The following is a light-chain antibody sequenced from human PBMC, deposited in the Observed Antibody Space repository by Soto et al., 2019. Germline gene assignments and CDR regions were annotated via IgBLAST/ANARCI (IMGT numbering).Light chain of an antibody. CDR1: QSISSY. J-gene: IGKJ1*01. CDR3: QQSYSTPWT. Sequence: DIQMTQSPSXLSXSVGDRVXITCRASQSISSYLNWYQQKPGKAPKLLIYAASSLQSGVPSRFSGSGSGTDFTLTISSLQPEDFATYYCQQSYSTPWTFGQGTKVEIK. V-gene: IGKV1-39*01. CDR2: AAS.